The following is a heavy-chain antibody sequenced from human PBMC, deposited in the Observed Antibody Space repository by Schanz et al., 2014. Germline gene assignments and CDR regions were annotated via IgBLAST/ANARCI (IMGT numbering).Heavy chain of an antibody. J-gene: IGHJ6*02. CDR1: GVSIGGYY. D-gene: IGHD1-26*01. Sequence: QVQLQESGPGLVKPSETLSLTCTVSGVSIGGYYWSWIRQPPGKGLEWIGYIFFSGSTTYNPSFNGRVTKSVDMSKHQFALTLGSVTAADTAVYYCARLGVGDKAYYYYGTDVWGQGTTVLVSS. CDR2: IFFSGST. V-gene: IGHV4-59*08. CDR3: ARLGVGDKAYYYYGTDV.